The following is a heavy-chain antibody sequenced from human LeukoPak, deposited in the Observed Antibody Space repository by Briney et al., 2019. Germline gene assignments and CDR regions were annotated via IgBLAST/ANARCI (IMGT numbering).Heavy chain of an antibody. CDR1: GGSISSSSYY. Sequence: PSETLSLTCTVSGGSISSSSYYWGWIRQPPGKGPEWIGSIYYSGSTYYNPSLKSRVTISVDTSKNQFSLKLSSVTAADTAVYYCARASSEGDYRTWGQGTLVTVSS. J-gene: IGHJ5*02. V-gene: IGHV4-39*07. CDR3: ARASSEGDYRT. D-gene: IGHD4-11*01. CDR2: IYYSGST.